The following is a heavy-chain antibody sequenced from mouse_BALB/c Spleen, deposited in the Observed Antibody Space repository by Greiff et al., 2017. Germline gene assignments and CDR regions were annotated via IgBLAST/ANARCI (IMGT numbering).Heavy chain of an antibody. J-gene: IGHJ2*01. V-gene: IGHV5-17*02. D-gene: IGHD1-1*01. CDR3: ARGYYGSSL. CDR1: GFTFSSFG. CDR2: ISSGSSTI. Sequence: EVMLVESGGGLVQPGGSRKLSCAASGFTFSSFGMHWVRQAPEKGLEWVAYISSGSSTIYYADTVKGRFTISRDNPKNTLFLQMTSLRSEDTAMYYCARGYYGSSLWGQGTTLTVSS.